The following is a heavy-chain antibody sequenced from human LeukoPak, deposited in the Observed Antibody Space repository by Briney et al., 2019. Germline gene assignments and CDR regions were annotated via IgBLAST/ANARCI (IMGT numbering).Heavy chain of an antibody. V-gene: IGHV3-74*01. J-gene: IGHJ3*02. CDR2: INSDGSST. CDR3: AKGLNGYGSGTYSHLDAIDI. CDR1: GFTFSSDW. Sequence: GGSLRLSCAASGFTFSSDWMHWVRQAPGKGLVWVSRINSDGSSTAYADSVKGRFTISRDNAKNTLYLQMNSLRAEDTAVYYCAKGLNGYGSGTYSHLDAIDIWGQGTMVTVSS. D-gene: IGHD3-10*01.